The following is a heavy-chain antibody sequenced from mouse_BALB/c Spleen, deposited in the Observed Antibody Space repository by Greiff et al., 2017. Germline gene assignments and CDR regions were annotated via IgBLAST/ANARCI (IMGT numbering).Heavy chain of an antibody. V-gene: IGHV3-6*02. Sequence: EVHLVESGPGLVKPSQSLSLTCSVTGYSITSGYYWNWIRQFPGNKLEWMGYISYDGSNNYNPSLKNRISITRDTSKNQFFLKLNSVTTEDTATYYCARDGNLFDYWGQGTTLTVSS. CDR1: GYSITSGYY. J-gene: IGHJ2*01. CDR2: ISYDGSN. CDR3: ARDGNLFDY. D-gene: IGHD2-1*01.